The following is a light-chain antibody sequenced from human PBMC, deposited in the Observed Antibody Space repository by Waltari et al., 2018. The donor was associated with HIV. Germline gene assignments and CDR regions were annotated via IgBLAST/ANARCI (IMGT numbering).Light chain of an antibody. CDR1: SPNIGSNP. Sequence: QSVLTQPPSASGTPGQRVTISCSGSSPNIGSNPVNWYQQLPGTAPKLLIYSNNQRPSGVPDRFSGSKSGTSASLAISGLQSEDEADYYCAAWDDSLNGPRFGGGTKLTVL. CDR2: SNN. J-gene: IGLJ2*01. V-gene: IGLV1-44*01. CDR3: AAWDDSLNGPR.